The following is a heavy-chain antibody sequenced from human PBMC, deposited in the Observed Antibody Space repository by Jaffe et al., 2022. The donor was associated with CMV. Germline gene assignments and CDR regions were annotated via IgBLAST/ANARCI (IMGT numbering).Heavy chain of an antibody. J-gene: IGHJ6*02. V-gene: IGHV1-69*01. CDR2: IIPIFGTA. D-gene: IGHD2-2*01. CDR1: GGTFSSYA. CDR3: AIGAYCSSTSCYWGDYYGMDV. Sequence: QVQLVQSGAEVKKPGSSVKVSCKASGGTFSSYAISWVRQAPGQGLEWMGGIIPIFGTANYAQKFQGRVTITADESTSTAYMELSSLRSEDTAVYYCAIGAYCSSTSCYWGDYYGMDVWGQGTTVTVSS.